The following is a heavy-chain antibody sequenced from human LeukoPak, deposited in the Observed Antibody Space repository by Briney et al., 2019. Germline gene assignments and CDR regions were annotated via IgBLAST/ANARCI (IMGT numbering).Heavy chain of an antibody. V-gene: IGHV3-30*18. CDR2: ISYDGSNK. J-gene: IGHJ4*02. CDR1: GFIFSSYG. Sequence: GGSLRLSCAASGFIFSSYGMHWVRQAPGKGLEWVAVISYDGSNKYYADSVKGRFTISRDNSKNTLYLQMNSLRAEDTAVYYCAKGVFDYWGQGTLVTVSS. CDR3: AKGVFDY.